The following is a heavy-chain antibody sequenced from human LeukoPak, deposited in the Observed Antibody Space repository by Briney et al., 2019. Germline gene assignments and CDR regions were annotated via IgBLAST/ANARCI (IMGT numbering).Heavy chain of an antibody. V-gene: IGHV4-31*03. Sequence: SQTLSLTCTVSGDSVTSGGYFWTWIRQHPGKGLEWIGYISDSGTTSYNPSLKSRVSISVATSNNQFSLRLSSVTAADTAVYYCARDVVVTSSPDAFDIWGQGTMVTVSS. CDR3: ARDVVVTSSPDAFDI. CDR1: GDSVTSGGYF. CDR2: ISDSGTT. J-gene: IGHJ3*02. D-gene: IGHD2-21*02.